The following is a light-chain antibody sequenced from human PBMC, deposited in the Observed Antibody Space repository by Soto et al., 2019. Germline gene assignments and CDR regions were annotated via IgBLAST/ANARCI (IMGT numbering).Light chain of an antibody. CDR2: EVS. CDR1: SSDVGAYNY. Sequence: QSALTQPASVSGSPGQSITISCTGTSSDVGAYNYVSWYQQHPGKAPKLMIYEVSNRPSGVSNRFSGSKSGNTASLTISGXQXXXXXDYYCSSYTSGSTWVFGGGTKLTVL. J-gene: IGLJ3*02. CDR3: SSYTSGSTWV. V-gene: IGLV2-14*01.